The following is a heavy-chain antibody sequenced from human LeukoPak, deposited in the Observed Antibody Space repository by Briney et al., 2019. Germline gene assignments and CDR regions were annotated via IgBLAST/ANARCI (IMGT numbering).Heavy chain of an antibody. Sequence: ASVKVSCKSSGYTFTGYYMHWVRQAPGQGLEWMGWINPNSGGTNYAQKFQGRVTMTRDTSISTAYMELSRLRSDDTAVYYCARDPYSSGWLDYWGQGTLVTVSS. J-gene: IGHJ4*02. V-gene: IGHV1-2*02. CDR1: GYTFTGYY. CDR3: ARDPYSSGWLDY. CDR2: INPNSGGT. D-gene: IGHD6-19*01.